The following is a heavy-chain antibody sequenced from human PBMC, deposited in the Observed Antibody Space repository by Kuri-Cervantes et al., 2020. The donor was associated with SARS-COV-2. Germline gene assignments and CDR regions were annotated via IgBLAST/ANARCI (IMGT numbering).Heavy chain of an antibody. CDR1: GGSFSGYY. Sequence: SETLSLTCTVYGGSFSGYYWSWIRQPPGKGLEWIGSIYYSGSTYYNPSLKSRVTMSVDTSKNQFSLKLSSVTAADTAVYYCARRGLDYDSSGYYGVFDYWGQGTLVTVSS. J-gene: IGHJ4*02. V-gene: IGHV4-59*04. CDR3: ARRGLDYDSSGYYGVFDY. CDR2: IYYSGST. D-gene: IGHD3-22*01.